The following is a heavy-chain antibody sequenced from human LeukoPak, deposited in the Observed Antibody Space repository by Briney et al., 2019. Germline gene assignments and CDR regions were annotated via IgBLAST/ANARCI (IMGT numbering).Heavy chain of an antibody. D-gene: IGHD3-10*01. CDR2: FIPILGIA. V-gene: IGHV1-69*04. Sequence: ASVKVSCKASGGTFSSYAISWVRQAPGHGLEWMGRFIPILGIANYAQKFQRRVTITADKSTSTAYMELSSLRSEDTAVYYCARALLWFGELDPSYYYYGMDVWGQGTTVTVSS. CDR3: ARALLWFGELDPSYYYYGMDV. J-gene: IGHJ6*02. CDR1: GGTFSSYA.